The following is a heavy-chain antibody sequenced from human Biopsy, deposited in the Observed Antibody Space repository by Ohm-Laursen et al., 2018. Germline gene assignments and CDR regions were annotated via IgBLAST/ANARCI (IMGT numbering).Heavy chain of an antibody. CDR3: ATTTMDTSGWYGNYFDS. V-gene: IGHV4-59*08. Sequence: GTLSLTCAVSGGSISGSSWSWIRQAPGRGLEWVGYISYSRSTSNNPSLKSRITISVDTSKNQISLKVYSVTAADTAIYYCATTTMDTSGWYGNYFDSWGQGALVTVSS. J-gene: IGHJ4*02. D-gene: IGHD6-19*01. CDR2: ISYSRST. CDR1: GGSISGSS.